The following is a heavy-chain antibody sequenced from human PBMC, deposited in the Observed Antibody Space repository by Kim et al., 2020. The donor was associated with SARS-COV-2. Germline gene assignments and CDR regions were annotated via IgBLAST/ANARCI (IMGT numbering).Heavy chain of an antibody. D-gene: IGHD3-3*02. Sequence: GGSLRLSCAVSGFTVSSHYMTWVRQAPGKGLEWVSVIYSGGPTYYADSVKGRFTISRDTSKNMVFLQMNSLRAEDAAVYYCARIRVISGTWDYFDYGGQGTLVTVSS. J-gene: IGHJ4*02. CDR3: ARIRVISGTWDYFDY. CDR2: IYSGGPT. CDR1: GFTVSSHY. V-gene: IGHV3-53*01.